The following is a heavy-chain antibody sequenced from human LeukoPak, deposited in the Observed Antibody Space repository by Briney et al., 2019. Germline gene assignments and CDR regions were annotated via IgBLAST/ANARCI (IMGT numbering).Heavy chain of an antibody. J-gene: IGHJ6*02. CDR1: GGTFSIYA. CDR3: ASSYNWNPYYYYGMDV. V-gene: IGHV1-69*13. Sequence: SVRVSCKASGGTFSIYAISWVRQAPGQGLEWMGGIIPIFGTANYAQKFQGRVTITADESTSTAYMELSSLRSEGTAVYYCASSYNWNPYYYYGMDVWGQGTTVTVSS. D-gene: IGHD1-20*01. CDR2: IIPIFGTA.